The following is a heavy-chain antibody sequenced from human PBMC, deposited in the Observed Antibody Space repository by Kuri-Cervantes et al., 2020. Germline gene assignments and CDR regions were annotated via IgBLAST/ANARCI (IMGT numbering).Heavy chain of an antibody. J-gene: IGHJ4*02. V-gene: IGHV3-21*01. Sequence: GESLKISCTASGFTISSYSMNWVRQAPGKGLEWVSSITSSSAYIYYGDSVKGRFTISRDNAKNSLYLQMNSLRAEDTAVYYCTRERGLNDYWGQGTLVTVSS. D-gene: IGHD3-16*01. CDR1: GFTISSYS. CDR3: TRERGLNDY. CDR2: ITSSSAYI.